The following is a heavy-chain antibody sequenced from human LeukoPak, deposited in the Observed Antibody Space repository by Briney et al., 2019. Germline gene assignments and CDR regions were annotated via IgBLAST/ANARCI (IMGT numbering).Heavy chain of an antibody. J-gene: IGHJ4*02. CDR3: ASATYCSGGSCYFFDY. D-gene: IGHD2-15*01. CDR2: INHSGST. Sequence: SETLSLTCAVYGGSFSGYYWSWIRQPPGKGLEWIGEINHSGSTNYNPSLKSRVTISVDTSKNQFSLKLSSVTAADTAVYYCASATYCSGGSCYFFDYWGQGTLVTISS. CDR1: GGSFSGYY. V-gene: IGHV4-34*01.